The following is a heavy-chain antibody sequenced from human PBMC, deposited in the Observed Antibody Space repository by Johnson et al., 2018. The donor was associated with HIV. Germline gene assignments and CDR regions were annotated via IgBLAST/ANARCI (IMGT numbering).Heavy chain of an antibody. Sequence: MLLVESGGGVVQPGGSLRLSCAASGFTFSSYGMHWVRQAPGKGLEWVSYISSSGSTIYYTDSVTGRFTVSRDNSKNTLYLQMNSLRGEDTAVYYCARGSEEMVTIWNAFDIWGQGTMVTVSS. V-gene: IGHV3-48*01. J-gene: IGHJ3*02. D-gene: IGHD5-24*01. CDR1: GFTFSSYG. CDR3: ARGSEEMVTIWNAFDI. CDR2: ISSSGSTI.